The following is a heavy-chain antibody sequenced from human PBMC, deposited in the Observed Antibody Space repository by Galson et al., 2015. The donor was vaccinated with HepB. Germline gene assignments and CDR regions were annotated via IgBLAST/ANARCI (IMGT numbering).Heavy chain of an antibody. CDR3: ARGHYGMDV. Sequence: SLRLSCAASGFTFSGSWMSWVRQAPGKGLEWVANINQDASEKYYVDSVEGRFTISRDNAKNSLDLQINSLRVEDTAAYYCARGHYGMDVWGQGTTVTVSS. J-gene: IGHJ6*02. CDR1: GFTFSGSW. V-gene: IGHV3-7*05. CDR2: INQDASEK.